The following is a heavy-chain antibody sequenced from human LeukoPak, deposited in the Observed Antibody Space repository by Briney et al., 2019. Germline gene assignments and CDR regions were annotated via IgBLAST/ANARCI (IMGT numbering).Heavy chain of an antibody. V-gene: IGHV1-18*04. J-gene: IGHJ4*02. Sequence: ASVKVSCKASGYTFTSYYMHWVRQAPGQGLEWMGWISAYNGNTNYAQKLQGRVTMTTDTSTSTAYMELRSLRSDDTAVYYCARSESYYDSSGYYNWGQGTLVTVSS. CDR3: ARSESYYDSSGYYN. CDR2: ISAYNGNT. CDR1: GYTFTSYY. D-gene: IGHD3-22*01.